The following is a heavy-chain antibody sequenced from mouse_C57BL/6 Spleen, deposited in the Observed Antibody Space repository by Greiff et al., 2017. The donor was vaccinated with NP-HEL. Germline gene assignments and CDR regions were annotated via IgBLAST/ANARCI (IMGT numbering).Heavy chain of an antibody. V-gene: IGHV1-74*01. Sequence: QVHVKQPGAELVKPGASVKLSCKASGYTFTSYWMHWVKQRPGQGLEWIGRIHPSDSDTNYNQKFKGKATLTVDKSSSTAYMQLSSLTSEDSAVYYCAMDSNYEGEDAMDYWGQGTSVTVSS. CDR2: IHPSDSDT. J-gene: IGHJ4*01. CDR1: GYTFTSYW. CDR3: AMDSNYEGEDAMDY. D-gene: IGHD2-5*01.